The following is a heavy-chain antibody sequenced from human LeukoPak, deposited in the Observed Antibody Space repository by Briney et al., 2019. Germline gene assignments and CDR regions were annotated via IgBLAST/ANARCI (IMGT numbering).Heavy chain of an antibody. D-gene: IGHD3-22*01. CDR2: ISGSGGTT. CDR1: GFTFSSYA. V-gene: IGHV3-23*01. Sequence: GGSLRLSCAASGFTFSSYAMSWVRQAPGKGLEWVSAISGSGGTTYYADSVKGRFTISRDNSKNTLYLQMDSLRAEDTAVYYCARGYYDSSGYYFRYFDYWGQGTLVTVSS. CDR3: ARGYYDSSGYYFRYFDY. J-gene: IGHJ4*02.